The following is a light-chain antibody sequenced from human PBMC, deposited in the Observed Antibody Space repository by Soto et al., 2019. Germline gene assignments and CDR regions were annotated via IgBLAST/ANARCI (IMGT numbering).Light chain of an antibody. V-gene: IGKV1-5*01. CDR3: QQFNSYSIT. J-gene: IGKJ5*01. CDR1: HTIITW. Sequence: RAPCILSASVGDRVSITCRASHTIITWLAWYQQRPGKPPKLLIYDASTLESGVPSRFSGSGSGTEFTLTISSLQPEDFATYYCQQFNSYSITFGQGTRLEIK. CDR2: DAS.